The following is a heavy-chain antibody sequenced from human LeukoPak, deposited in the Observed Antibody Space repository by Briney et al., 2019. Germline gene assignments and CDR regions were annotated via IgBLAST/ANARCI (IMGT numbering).Heavy chain of an antibody. J-gene: IGHJ4*02. V-gene: IGHV1-46*03. CDR2: INPSGGST. CDR1: GYTFTSYY. CDR3: APAKLGIFILDY. Sequence: ASVKVSCKGSGYTFTSYYMHWVRQAPGQGLEWMGIINPSGGSTSYAQKFQGRVTMTRDTSTSTVYMELSSLRSEDTAVYYCAPAKLGIFILDYWGQGTLVTVSS. D-gene: IGHD7-27*01.